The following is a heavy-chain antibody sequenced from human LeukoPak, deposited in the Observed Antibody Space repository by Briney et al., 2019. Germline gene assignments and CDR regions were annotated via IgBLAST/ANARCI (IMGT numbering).Heavy chain of an antibody. CDR2: ISSSSSYI. CDR3: AREGAPPGRMATIDY. D-gene: IGHD5-24*01. J-gene: IGHJ4*02. V-gene: IGHV3-21*01. Sequence: PGGSLRLSCAASGFTFSSYWMSWVRQAPGRGLEWVSSISSSSSYIYYADSVKGRFTISRDNAKNSLYLQMNSLRAEDTAVYYCAREGAPPGRMATIDYWGQGTLVTVSS. CDR1: GFTFSSYW.